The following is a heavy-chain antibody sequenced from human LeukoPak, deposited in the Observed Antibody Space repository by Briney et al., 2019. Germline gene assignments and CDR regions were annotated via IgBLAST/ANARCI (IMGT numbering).Heavy chain of an antibody. CDR2: IKQDGSKK. J-gene: IGHJ4*02. CDR3: TRVGYIDEGIDY. Sequence: GGSLRLSCVASGFPFSSYWMTWVRQAPGKGLEWVVNIKQDGSKKSYVDSVKGRFTISRDNAKNSLYLQMNSLRAEDTAIYYCTRVGYIDEGIDYWGQGTLVTVSS. CDR1: GFPFSSYW. V-gene: IGHV3-7*04. D-gene: IGHD5-24*01.